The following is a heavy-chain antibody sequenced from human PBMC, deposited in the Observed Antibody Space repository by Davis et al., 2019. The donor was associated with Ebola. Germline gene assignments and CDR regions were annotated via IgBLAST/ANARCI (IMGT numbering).Heavy chain of an antibody. CDR1: GGSIISSSSY. Sequence: GSLRLSCTVSGGSIISSSSYWGWIRQPPRKGLEWIGSIYYSGITYYNPSLKSRVTISVDTSKNQFSLKLSSVTAADTAVYYCAREGYSSAWPSFFDYWGQGTLVTVSS. CDR2: IYYSGIT. V-gene: IGHV4-39*07. J-gene: IGHJ4*02. CDR3: AREGYSSAWPSFFDY. D-gene: IGHD6-19*01.